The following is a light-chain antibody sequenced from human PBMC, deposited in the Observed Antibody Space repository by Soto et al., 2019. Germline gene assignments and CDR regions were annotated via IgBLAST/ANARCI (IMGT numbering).Light chain of an antibody. CDR1: QSVSSN. CDR3: QQYNNWHFT. J-gene: IGKJ3*01. V-gene: IGKV3-15*01. CDR2: GAS. Sequence: EIVMTQSPATLSVSPGERATLSCRASQSVSSNLAWYQQKPGQAPRLLIYGASTRATGIPARFSGSGSGTDFTLTISRLQSEDFAVYYCQQYNNWHFTFGPGTKVDI.